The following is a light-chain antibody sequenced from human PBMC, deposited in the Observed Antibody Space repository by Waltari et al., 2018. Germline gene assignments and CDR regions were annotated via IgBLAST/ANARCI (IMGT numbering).Light chain of an antibody. Sequence: DIQMTQSPSTLSASVGDRVTITCRASQSISSWLAWYQQKPGKAPNLLIYKASTLESGVPPRFSGSGSGTEFTLTISSLQPEDFATYYCQQYNSYDMYTFGQGTRLEIK. CDR3: QQYNSYDMYT. J-gene: IGKJ2*01. CDR2: KAS. V-gene: IGKV1-5*03. CDR1: QSISSW.